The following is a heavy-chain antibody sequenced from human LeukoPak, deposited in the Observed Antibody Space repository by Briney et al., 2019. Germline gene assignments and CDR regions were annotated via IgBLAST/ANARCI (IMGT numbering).Heavy chain of an antibody. CDR2: ISSSSTI. CDR3: ARDSGCSSTSCYTREVGWFDP. J-gene: IGHJ5*02. Sequence: PGGSLRLSCAASGFTFSSYSMNWVRQAPGKGLEWVSYISSSSTIYYADSVKGRFTISRDNAKNSLYLQMNSLRAEDTAVYYCARDSGCSSTSCYTREVGWFDPWGQGTLVTVSS. CDR1: GFTFSSYS. D-gene: IGHD2-2*02. V-gene: IGHV3-48*01.